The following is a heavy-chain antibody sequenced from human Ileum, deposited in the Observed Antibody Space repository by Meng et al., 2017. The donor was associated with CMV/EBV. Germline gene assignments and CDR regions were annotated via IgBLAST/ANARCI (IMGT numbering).Heavy chain of an antibody. CDR2: IYPRDSHT. CDR3: VRSCSGGTCPHGMDV. V-gene: IGHV5-51*01. Sequence: GESLKISCQGSGFSFISNWIGWVRQMPGKGLEWMGVIYPRDSHTRYSPSFQGQVTISVDNSISTAYLQWSSLKASDTAMYYCVRSCSGGTCPHGMDVWGQGTTVTVSS. J-gene: IGHJ6*02. D-gene: IGHD2-15*01. CDR1: GFSFISNW.